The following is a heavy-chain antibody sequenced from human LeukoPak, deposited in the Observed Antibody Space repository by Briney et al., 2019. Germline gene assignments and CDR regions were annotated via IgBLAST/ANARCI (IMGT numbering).Heavy chain of an antibody. CDR2: ISSSGSTI. CDR3: ARDRVVPAAPFDY. V-gene: IGHV3-11*01. CDR1: GFTFSDYY. J-gene: IGHJ4*02. D-gene: IGHD2-2*01. Sequence: GGSLRLSCAASGFTFSDYYMSWIRQAPGKGLEWVSYISSSGSTIYYADSVKGRFTISRDNAKNSLYLQMNSPRAEDTAVYYCARDRVVPAAPFDYWGQGTLVTVSS.